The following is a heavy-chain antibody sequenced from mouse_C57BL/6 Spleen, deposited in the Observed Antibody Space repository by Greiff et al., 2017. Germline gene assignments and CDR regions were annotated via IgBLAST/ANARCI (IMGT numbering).Heavy chain of an antibody. J-gene: IGHJ4*01. CDR2: IWSGGST. CDR1: GFSLTSYG. D-gene: IGHD2-2*01. V-gene: IGHV2-2*01. Sequence: VQRVESGPGLVQPSQSLSITCTVSGFSLTSYGVHWVRQSPGKGLEWLGVIWSGGSTDYNAAFISRLSISKDNSKSQVFFKMNSLQADDTAIYYCARERPYGYYYAMDYWGQGTSVTVSS. CDR3: ARERPYGYYYAMDY.